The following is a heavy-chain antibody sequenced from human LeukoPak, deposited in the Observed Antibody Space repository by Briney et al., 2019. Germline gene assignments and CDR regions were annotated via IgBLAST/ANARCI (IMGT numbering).Heavy chain of an antibody. CDR3: ARDLVGREPYFDY. J-gene: IGHJ4*02. Sequence: ASVKVSCKASVYTFTSYGISWVRQAPGQGLEWMGWISTYNGSTNFAQKLQGRVTMTTDTSTSTAYMELRSLRADDTAVYYCARDLVGREPYFDYWGQGTLVTVSS. V-gene: IGHV1-18*01. D-gene: IGHD5-24*01. CDR1: VYTFTSYG. CDR2: ISTYNGST.